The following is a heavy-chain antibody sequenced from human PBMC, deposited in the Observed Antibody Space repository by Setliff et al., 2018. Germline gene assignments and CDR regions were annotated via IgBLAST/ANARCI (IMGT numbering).Heavy chain of an antibody. V-gene: IGHV1-18*04. J-gene: IGHJ4*02. Sequence: ASVKVSCKASGYTFTSYYMHWVRQAPGQGLEWMGWISVYNGKTKYARKFQGRVTMTTDTSTRTAYMELRSLRSDDTAVYYCARVTIAVAGYFDFWGQGTLVTVSS. CDR3: ARVTIAVAGYFDF. CDR2: ISVYNGKT. D-gene: IGHD6-19*01. CDR1: GYTFTSYY.